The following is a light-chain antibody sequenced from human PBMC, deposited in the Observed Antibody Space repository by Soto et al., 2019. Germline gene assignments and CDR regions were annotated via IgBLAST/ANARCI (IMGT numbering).Light chain of an antibody. Sequence: QSVLTQPPSVSGAPGQRVTISCTGSSSNIGAGYDVHWYQRLPGTAPKLLIYGNINRPSGVPDRFSGSKSGTSASLAITGLQAEYEADYYCQSYDSSLSGFYVFGTGTKVTVL. CDR1: SSNIGAGYD. J-gene: IGLJ1*01. CDR3: QSYDSSLSGFYV. CDR2: GNI. V-gene: IGLV1-40*01.